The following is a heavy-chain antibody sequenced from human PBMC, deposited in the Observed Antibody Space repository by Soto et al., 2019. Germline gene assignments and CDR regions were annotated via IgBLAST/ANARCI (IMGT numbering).Heavy chain of an antibody. J-gene: IGHJ4*02. Sequence: PSETLSLTCAVSGESISSGGHSWSWIRQPPGKGLEWIGYISHSGSTYYNPSLKSRVTISVDRSKNQFSLKLSSVTAADTAVYYCARGGLLPDYWGQGTLVTVSS. V-gene: IGHV4-30-2*01. CDR1: GESISSGGHS. D-gene: IGHD6-19*01. CDR3: ARGGLLPDY. CDR2: ISHSGST.